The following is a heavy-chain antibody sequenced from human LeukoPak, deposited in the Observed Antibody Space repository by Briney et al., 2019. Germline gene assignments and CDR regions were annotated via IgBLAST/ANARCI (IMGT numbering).Heavy chain of an antibody. CDR1: GGSFSGYY. D-gene: IGHD6-19*01. CDR2: INHSGST. CDR3: ARQAVAGFDY. V-gene: IGHV4-34*01. Sequence: SETLSLTCAVYGGSFSGYYWSWIRQPPGKGLEWIGEINHSGSTNYNPSLKSRVTISVDTSKNQFSLKLSSVTAADTAVYYCARQAVAGFDYWGQGTLVTVSS. J-gene: IGHJ4*02.